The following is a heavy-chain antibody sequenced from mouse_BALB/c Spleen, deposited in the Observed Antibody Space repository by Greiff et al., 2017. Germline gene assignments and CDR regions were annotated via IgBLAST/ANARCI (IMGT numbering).Heavy chain of an antibody. CDR2: VNPYNGGT. D-gene: IGHD2-4*01. CDR1: GYTFTDYY. CDR3: ARGGGMITTFAY. Sequence: VQLQQSGPELVKPGASVKMSCKASGYTFTDYYMDWVKQSHGESFEWIGRVNPYNGGTSYNQKFKGKATLTVDKSSSTAYMELNSLTSEDSAVYYCARGGGMITTFAYWGQGTLVTVSA. V-gene: IGHV1-19*01. J-gene: IGHJ3*01.